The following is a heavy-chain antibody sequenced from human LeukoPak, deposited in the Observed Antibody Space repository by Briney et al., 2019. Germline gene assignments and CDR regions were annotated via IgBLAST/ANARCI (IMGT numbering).Heavy chain of an antibody. D-gene: IGHD2-15*01. V-gene: IGHV3-48*03. Sequence: PGGSLRLSCAASGFTFSSYEMNWVRPALGKGLERVSYVGSSGSTIYYADSVKGRFTISRDNAKNSLYQQMNSLRAEDTAVYYCARDRVYCSGGSCYPYYYDYWGQGTLVTVSS. CDR2: VGSSGSTI. CDR1: GFTFSSYE. CDR3: ARDRVYCSGGSCYPYYYDY. J-gene: IGHJ4*02.